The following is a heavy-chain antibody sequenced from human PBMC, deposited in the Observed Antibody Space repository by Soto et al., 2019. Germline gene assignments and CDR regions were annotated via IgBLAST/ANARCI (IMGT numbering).Heavy chain of an antibody. CDR1: GESITPRGY. V-gene: IGHV4-31*03. D-gene: IGHD3-10*01. CDR2: IFYSGST. CDR3: ATTTGSGRLDF. Sequence: QVELQESGPGQVKTTQTLSLTCTVSGESITPRGYWSWVLLLPGKGLEWIGYIFYSGSTYYNRSPSLKGRLSLSVETSKNQSSLYLISVTAADTAVYFCATTTGSGRLDFWGQGALVTVSS. J-gene: IGHJ4*02.